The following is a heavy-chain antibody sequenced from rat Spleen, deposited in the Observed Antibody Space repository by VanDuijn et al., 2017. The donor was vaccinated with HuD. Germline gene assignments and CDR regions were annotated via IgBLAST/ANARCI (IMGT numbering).Heavy chain of an antibody. D-gene: IGHD1-11*01. J-gene: IGHJ1*01. CDR3: ARPPEGVVGLTGYFDF. CDR2: ISPGGDNS. CDR1: GFTFSNAG. V-gene: IGHV5-19*01. Sequence: EVQLVESGGGLVQPGRSLKVSCEVSGFTFSNAGMHWIRQAPTKGLEWVASISPGGDNSYYRDSVKGRFTISRDNAKSTLYLQMNSLRSDDTATYYCARPPEGVVGLTGYFDFWGPGTRVTVSS.